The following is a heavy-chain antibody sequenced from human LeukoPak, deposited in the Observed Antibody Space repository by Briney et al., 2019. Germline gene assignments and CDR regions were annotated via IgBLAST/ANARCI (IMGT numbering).Heavy chain of an antibody. V-gene: IGHV4-59*11. CDR2: IYYSGST. J-gene: IGHJ4*02. CDR3: ATSPGGPLDY. Sequence: PSETLSLTCTVSGGSISSHYWSWIRQPPGKGLEWIGYIYYSGSTNYNPSLKSRVTISVDTSKNQFSLKLSSVTAADTAVYYCATSPGGPLDYWGQGTLVTVSS. CDR1: GGSISSHY.